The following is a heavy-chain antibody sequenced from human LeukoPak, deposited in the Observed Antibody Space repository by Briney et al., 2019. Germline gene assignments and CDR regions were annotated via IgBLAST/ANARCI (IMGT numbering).Heavy chain of an antibody. Sequence: SETLSLTCTVSGGSISSGGYYWSWIRQHPGKGLEWIGYIYYSGSTYYNPSLKSRVTISVDTSKNQFSLKLSSVTAADTAVYYCARGPLGSPFDYWGQGTLVTVSS. V-gene: IGHV4-31*03. CDR3: ARGPLGSPFDY. CDR2: IYYSGST. CDR1: GGSISSGGYY. J-gene: IGHJ4*02. D-gene: IGHD3-10*01.